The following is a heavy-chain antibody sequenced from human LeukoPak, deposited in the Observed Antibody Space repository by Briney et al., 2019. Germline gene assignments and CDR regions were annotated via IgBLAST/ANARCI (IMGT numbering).Heavy chain of an antibody. CDR3: ARGAWATRLGS. J-gene: IGHJ4*02. Sequence: SETLSLTCGVYGESLNSYYWSWVRQPPGEGLEWIGEIYESGTTEYNPSLKSRVTISMVPSKQQFSLSLSSVTAADTAVYYCARGAWATRLGSWGLGTPVIVSS. V-gene: IGHV4-34*01. D-gene: IGHD2-15*01. CDR2: IYESGTT. CDR1: GESLNSYY.